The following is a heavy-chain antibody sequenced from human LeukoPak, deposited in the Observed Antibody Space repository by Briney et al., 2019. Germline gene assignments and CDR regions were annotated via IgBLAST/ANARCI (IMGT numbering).Heavy chain of an antibody. Sequence: SETLSLTCTVSGGSISSSSYYWGWIRQPPGKGLEWIGSIYYSGSTYYNPSLKSRVTISVDTSKNQFSLKLSSVTAADTAVYYCARRELWFGELLSNTLGDAFDIWGQGTMVTVSS. CDR2: IYYSGST. V-gene: IGHV4-39*07. CDR1: GGSISSSSYY. J-gene: IGHJ3*02. CDR3: ARRELWFGELLSNTLGDAFDI. D-gene: IGHD3-10*01.